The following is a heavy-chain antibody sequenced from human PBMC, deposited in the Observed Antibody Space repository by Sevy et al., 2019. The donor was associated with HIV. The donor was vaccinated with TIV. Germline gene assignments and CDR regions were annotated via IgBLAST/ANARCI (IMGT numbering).Heavy chain of an antibody. J-gene: IGHJ4*02. V-gene: IGHV4-34*01. CDR1: SGSFSAYY. Sequence: SETLSLTCAVYSGSFSAYYWSWIRQPPGKGLEWIGEINHSGSTNYNPSLKSQVTISLHTSKNQFSLKLTSVTAADTAVYYCARGVTVTTVPYYFDYWGQGTLVTVSS. D-gene: IGHD4-4*01. CDR2: INHSGST. CDR3: ARGVTVTTVPYYFDY.